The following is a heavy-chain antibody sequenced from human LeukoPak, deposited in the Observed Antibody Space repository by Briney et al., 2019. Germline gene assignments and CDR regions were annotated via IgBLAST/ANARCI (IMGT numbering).Heavy chain of an antibody. CDR3: AKGPTVTSGHFDY. Sequence: GGSLRLSCAASGFTFRSYAMSWVRQAPGKGVEWVASISGSGDITYYADSVRGRLTVSRDKSINTLYLHMNSLRAEDTAVYYCAKGPTVTSGHFDYWGQGTLVTVSS. J-gene: IGHJ4*02. V-gene: IGHV3-23*01. CDR2: ISGSGDIT. CDR1: GFTFRSYA. D-gene: IGHD4-11*01.